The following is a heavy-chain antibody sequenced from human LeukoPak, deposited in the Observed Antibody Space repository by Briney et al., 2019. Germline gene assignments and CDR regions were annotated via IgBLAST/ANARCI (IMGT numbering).Heavy chain of an antibody. CDR1: GGSFSGYY. V-gene: IGHV4-34*01. D-gene: IGHD1-7*01. Sequence: SETLSLTCAVYGGSFSGYYCIWIRQPPGKGLEWIGEINHSGRTNYIPSLKSRVTISVDTSKNQFSLKLNSVTAADTAVYYCARAPPYNWNYLKYYYYMDVWGKGTTVTVSS. CDR3: ARAPPYNWNYLKYYYYMDV. J-gene: IGHJ6*03. CDR2: INHSGRT.